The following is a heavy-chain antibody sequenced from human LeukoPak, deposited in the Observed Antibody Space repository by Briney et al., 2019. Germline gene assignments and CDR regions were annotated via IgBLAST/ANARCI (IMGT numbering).Heavy chain of an antibody. CDR3: ARDRFGGMDV. Sequence: PGGSLRLSCEAAGFIFTSIWMSWVRQAPGKGLEWVANIKEDGSEKHYVDSVKGRFIISRDEAKRSVHLQMNSLRAEHSAVYYCARDRFGGMDVWGKGTSVTVSS. CDR1: GFIFTSIW. CDR2: IKEDGSEK. D-gene: IGHD2-15*01. J-gene: IGHJ6*04. V-gene: IGHV3-7*01.